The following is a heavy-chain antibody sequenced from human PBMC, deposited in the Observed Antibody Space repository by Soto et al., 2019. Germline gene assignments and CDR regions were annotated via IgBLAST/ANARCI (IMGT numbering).Heavy chain of an antibody. V-gene: IGHV3-30*15. D-gene: IGHD3-10*02. Sequence: PGGSLRLSCVGSGFIFSDNAMHLVRQTPGKGLEWVAFMSYDGSDTFYADSVKGRFTISRDNSKNTLFLHMSNLRAEDTAMYYCTIVRVADSALDHWGQGTLVTVSS. CDR1: GFIFSDNA. CDR2: MSYDGSDT. CDR3: TIVRVADSALDH. J-gene: IGHJ4*02.